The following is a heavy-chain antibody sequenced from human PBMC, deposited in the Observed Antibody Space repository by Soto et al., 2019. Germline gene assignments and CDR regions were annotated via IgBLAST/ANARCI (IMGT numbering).Heavy chain of an antibody. Sequence: SDTLSLICTVSCCSIISSYWRWIWKPTLKGLDWIGYIYYSGSTNYNPSLKSRVTISVDTSKNQFSLKLSSVTAADTAVYYCARLDVDTAMAGSYYYGMDVWGQGTTVT. CDR2: IYYSGST. J-gene: IGHJ6*02. CDR1: CCSIISSY. V-gene: IGHV4-59*08. D-gene: IGHD5-18*01. CDR3: ARLDVDTAMAGSYYYGMDV.